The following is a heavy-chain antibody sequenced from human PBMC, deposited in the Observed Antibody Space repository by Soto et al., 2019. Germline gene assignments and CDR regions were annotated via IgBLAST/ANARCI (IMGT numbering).Heavy chain of an antibody. CDR1: GGSITSSGSA. D-gene: IGHD2-21*02. CDR2: IDYSGNI. CDR3: SRHIHQPGFQYCFCP. V-gene: IGHV4-39*01. J-gene: IGHJ5*02. Sequence: QLQLQESGPGLVKPSETLSLTCNASGGSITSSGSAWGWIRQSPGKGLEWIGTIDYSGNIYYIPSPKRRIPISGGTSQNQNPPKLSSVTAADTGGFYCSRHIHQPGFQYCFCPWGQGTLVTVSS.